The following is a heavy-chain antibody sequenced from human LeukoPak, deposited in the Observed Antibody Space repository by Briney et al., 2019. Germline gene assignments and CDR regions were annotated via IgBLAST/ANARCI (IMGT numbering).Heavy chain of an antibody. CDR1: GFTFSSYG. Sequence: GGSLRLSCAASGFTFSSYGMHWVRQAPGKGLEWVAFIRYDGSNKYYADSVKGRFTISRDNSKNTLYLQMNSLRAEDTAVYYCAKDFCYYDSSGYLTPRCYFDYWGQGTLVTVSS. V-gene: IGHV3-30*02. J-gene: IGHJ4*02. CDR2: IRYDGSNK. CDR3: AKDFCYYDSSGYLTPRCYFDY. D-gene: IGHD3-22*01.